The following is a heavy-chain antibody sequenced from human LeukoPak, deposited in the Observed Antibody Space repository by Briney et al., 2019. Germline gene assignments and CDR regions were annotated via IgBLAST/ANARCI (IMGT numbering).Heavy chain of an antibody. J-gene: IGHJ4*02. Sequence: SETLSLTCAVSGASISTVGYYWGWIRQAPEKGLEWIGKVDYRGTTQYDPSLKSRVIMSLDTSKNQFSLILSSVTAADTAMYYCAKYASGTMRDYWGQGTLVTVSP. CDR3: AKYASGTMRDY. V-gene: IGHV4-39*01. CDR1: GASISTVGYY. D-gene: IGHD3-10*01. CDR2: VDYRGTT.